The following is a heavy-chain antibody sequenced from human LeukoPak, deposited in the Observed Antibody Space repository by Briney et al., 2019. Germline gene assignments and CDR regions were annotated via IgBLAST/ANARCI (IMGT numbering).Heavy chain of an antibody. Sequence: GGSLGLSCAASGFTFSSYEMNWARQAPGKGLEWVSYISSSGSTIYYADSVKGRFTISRDNAKNTLYLQMNSLRAEDTAMYYCARDFDRYYFDYWGQGTLVTVSS. J-gene: IGHJ4*02. D-gene: IGHD3-9*01. CDR1: GFTFSSYE. CDR2: ISSSGSTI. V-gene: IGHV3-48*03. CDR3: ARDFDRYYFDY.